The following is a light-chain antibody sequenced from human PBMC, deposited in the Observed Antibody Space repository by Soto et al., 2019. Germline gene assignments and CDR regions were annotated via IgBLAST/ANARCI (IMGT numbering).Light chain of an antibody. CDR2: TAS. V-gene: IGKV1-39*01. Sequence: DIQMTQSPSSLSASVGDRVTITRRASQSIGRYLNWYQEKPGKAPNVVIFTASSLQSGVPSRFNGSGSGTDFTLTISSLQPEDSATYYCQKAYITPWTFGPGTKVDI. CDR3: QKAYITPWT. J-gene: IGKJ1*01. CDR1: QSIGRY.